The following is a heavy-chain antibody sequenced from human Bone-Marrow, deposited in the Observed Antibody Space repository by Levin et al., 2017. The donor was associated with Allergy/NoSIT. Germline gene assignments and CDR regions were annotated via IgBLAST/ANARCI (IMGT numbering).Heavy chain of an antibody. J-gene: IGHJ6*02. D-gene: IGHD3-3*01. CDR1: GFTFSDYY. CDR3: ACGYEPYYDFWSGYRGPRNGMDV. V-gene: IGHV3-11*01. CDR2: ISSSGSTI. Sequence: GESLKISCAASGFTFSDYYMSWIRQAPGKGLEWVSYISSSGSTIYYADSVKGRFTISRDNAKNSLYLQMNSLRAEDTAAYYCACGYEPYYDFWSGYRGPRNGMDVWGQGTTVAVSS.